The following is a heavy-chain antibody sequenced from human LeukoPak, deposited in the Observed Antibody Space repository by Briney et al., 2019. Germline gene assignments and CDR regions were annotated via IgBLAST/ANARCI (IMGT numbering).Heavy chain of an antibody. CDR1: GYTFTGYY. D-gene: IGHD4-17*01. CDR3: ARDLRRYGDYPNWFDP. CDR2: ISPTSGGT. Sequence: ASVKVSCKASGYTFTGYYMHWVRQAPGQGLEWMGWISPTSGGTNYAQKFQGRVTMTRDTSTSTAYMELRSLRSDDTAVYYCARDLRRYGDYPNWFDPWGQGTLVTVSS. J-gene: IGHJ5*02. V-gene: IGHV1-2*02.